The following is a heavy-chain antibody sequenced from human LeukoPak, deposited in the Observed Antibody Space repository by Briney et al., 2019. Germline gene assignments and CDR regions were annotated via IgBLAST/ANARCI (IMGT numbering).Heavy chain of an antibody. J-gene: IGHJ6*03. CDR2: ISPNSGDT. D-gene: IGHD3-10*01. CDR1: GYTFTSYD. V-gene: IGHV1-8*01. CDR3: TTHYYGSTTYYYYYYMDV. Sequence: GASVKVSCKGSGYTFTSYDINWVRQATGQGLEWMGWISPNSGDTGNAQKFQGRFTITRNTPLSTIYMELNSLRSEDTAVYYCTTHYYGSTTYYYYYYMDVWGKGTTVTISS.